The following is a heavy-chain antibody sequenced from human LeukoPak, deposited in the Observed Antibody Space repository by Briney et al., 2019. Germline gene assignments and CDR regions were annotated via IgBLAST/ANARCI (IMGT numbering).Heavy chain of an antibody. V-gene: IGHV3-33*01. CDR2: IWYDVSNK. CDR1: GFTFSSYG. D-gene: IGHD5-12*01. J-gene: IGHJ4*02. CDR3: ARAYGYVTYYFDY. Sequence: GGSLRLSCAASGFTFSSYGMHWVRQAPGKGLEWAAVIWYDVSNKYYADSVKGRFTITRDNSKNTLYLQMNSLRAEDTAVYYCARAYGYVTYYFDYWGQGTLVTVSS.